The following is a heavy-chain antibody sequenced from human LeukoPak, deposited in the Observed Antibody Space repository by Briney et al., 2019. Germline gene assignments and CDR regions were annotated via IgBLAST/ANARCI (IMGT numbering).Heavy chain of an antibody. J-gene: IGHJ4*02. V-gene: IGHV3-23*01. D-gene: IGHD6-6*01. Sequence: PGGSLRLSCAASGFTFSKFSMTWVRQAPGKGLEWVSTITGSDGKTYYADSVKGRFTISRDNSKNSLYLQMNSLRAADTAVYYCAIDLIAARPFDYWGRGTLVTVSS. CDR1: GFTFSKFS. CDR2: ITGSDGKT. CDR3: AIDLIAARPFDY.